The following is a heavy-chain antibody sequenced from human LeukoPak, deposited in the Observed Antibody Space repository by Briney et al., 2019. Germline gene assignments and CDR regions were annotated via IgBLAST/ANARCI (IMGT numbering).Heavy chain of an antibody. Sequence: SETLSLTCTVSGGSISSDYWSWIRQPPGKGLEWIGYIYYSRSTNYNPSLKSRVTISVDTSKNQFSLKLNSVTAADTAVYYCARGISFFDYWGQGTLVTVSS. CDR2: IYYSRST. J-gene: IGHJ4*02. CDR1: GGSISSDY. CDR3: ARGISFFDY. V-gene: IGHV4-59*01. D-gene: IGHD3-3*02.